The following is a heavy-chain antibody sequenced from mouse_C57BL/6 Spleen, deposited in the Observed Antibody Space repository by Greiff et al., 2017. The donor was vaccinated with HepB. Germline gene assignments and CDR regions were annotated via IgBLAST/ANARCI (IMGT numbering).Heavy chain of an antibody. CDR1: GYTFTSYW. CDR3: AGGSNFYAMDY. D-gene: IGHD2-5*01. J-gene: IGHJ4*01. V-gene: IGHV1-59*01. CDR2: IDPSDSYT. Sequence: QVQLQQPGAELVRPGTSVKLSCKASGYTFTSYWMHWVKQRPGQGLEWIGVIDPSDSYTNYNQKFKGKATLTVDTSSSTAYMQLSSLTSEDSAVYYCAGGSNFYAMDYWGQGTSVTVSS.